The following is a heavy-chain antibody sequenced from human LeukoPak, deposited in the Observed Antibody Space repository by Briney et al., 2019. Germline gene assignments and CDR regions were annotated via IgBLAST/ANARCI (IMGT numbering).Heavy chain of an antibody. V-gene: IGHV3-13*01. CDR2: IDTAGDT. CDR1: GFTFSSYD. D-gene: IGHD3-16*01. Sequence: QSGGSLRLSCAASGFTFSSYDMHWVRQATGKGLEWVSAIDTAGDTYYPGSVKGRFTISRENAKNSLYLQMNSLRAGDTAVYYCTLSYGRGFNYYYGMDVWGQGTTVTVSS. CDR3: TLSYGRGFNYYYGMDV. J-gene: IGHJ6*02.